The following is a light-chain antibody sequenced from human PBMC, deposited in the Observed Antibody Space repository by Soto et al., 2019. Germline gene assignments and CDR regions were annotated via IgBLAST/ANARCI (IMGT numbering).Light chain of an antibody. V-gene: IGKV1-39*01. CDR2: AAS. CDR3: QQSYTTPWT. Sequence: DIQMTQSPSSLSASVGDRVTITCRASQSISSYLNWYQQKPGKAPKLLIYAASSLQSGVPSNFSGSGSGTDFTLTISSLETEDFASYYCQQSYTTPWTFGQGTKVDIK. J-gene: IGKJ1*01. CDR1: QSISSY.